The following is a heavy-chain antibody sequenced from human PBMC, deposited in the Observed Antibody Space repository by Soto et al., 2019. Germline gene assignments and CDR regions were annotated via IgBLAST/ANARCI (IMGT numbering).Heavy chain of an antibody. CDR3: AKDHRIWGRLVEYMDV. D-gene: IGHD3-10*01. Sequence: PGGSLRLSCAASGFTFSSYGLGWVRQAPGRGLECVSAISGSGVSTFYADSVKGRFTISRDTSKNTLYLQMNTLTAEDTAVYYCAKDHRIWGRLVEYMDVWGQGTTVTVSS. CDR2: ISGSGVST. J-gene: IGHJ6*02. V-gene: IGHV3-23*01. CDR1: GFTFSSYG.